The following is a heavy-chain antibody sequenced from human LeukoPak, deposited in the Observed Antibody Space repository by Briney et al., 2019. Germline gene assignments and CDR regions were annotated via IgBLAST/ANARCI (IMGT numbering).Heavy chain of an antibody. Sequence: GGSLRLSCAASGFTFSSYGMHWVRQAPGKGLEWVAVISYDGSNKYYAGSVKGRFTISRDTSKNTLYLQMNSLRAEDTAVYHCAKDVHTYGYMGTADYYGMDVWGQGTTVTVSS. CDR3: AKDVHTYGYMGTADYYGMDV. CDR1: GFTFSSYG. V-gene: IGHV3-30*18. D-gene: IGHD5-18*01. J-gene: IGHJ6*02. CDR2: ISYDGSNK.